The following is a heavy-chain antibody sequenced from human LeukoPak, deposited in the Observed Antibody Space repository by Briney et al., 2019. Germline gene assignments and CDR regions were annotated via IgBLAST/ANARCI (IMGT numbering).Heavy chain of an antibody. Sequence: PGGSLRLSCAASGFTFSSYGMHWVRQAPGKGLEWVAVISYDGSNKYYADSVKGRFTISRDNSKSTLYLQMNSLRAEDTAVYYCAKGGLRFGESYNYWGQGTLVTVSS. CDR2: ISYDGSNK. CDR3: AKGGLRFGESYNY. CDR1: GFTFSSYG. V-gene: IGHV3-30*18. D-gene: IGHD3-10*01. J-gene: IGHJ4*02.